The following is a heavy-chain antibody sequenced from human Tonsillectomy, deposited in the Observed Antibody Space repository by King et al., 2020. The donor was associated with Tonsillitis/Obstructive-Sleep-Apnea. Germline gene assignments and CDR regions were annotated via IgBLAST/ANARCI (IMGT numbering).Heavy chain of an antibody. V-gene: IGHV1-2*02. Sequence: QLVQSGAGVKKLGASVKVSCKALGYTFTAYYMHWVRQAPGQGLGWMGWTNPKRGETIYAQKSQGRATMTRATSISTAYMELSRLRSDDTAVYYCARERTYGMDVWGQGTTVIVSS. CDR1: GYTFTAYY. J-gene: IGHJ6*02. CDR3: ARERTYGMDV. CDR2: TNPKRGET.